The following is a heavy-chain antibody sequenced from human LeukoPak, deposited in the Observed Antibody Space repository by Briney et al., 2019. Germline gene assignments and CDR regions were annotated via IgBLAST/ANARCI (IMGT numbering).Heavy chain of an antibody. CDR3: ARRRYYGSGSYDY. CDR2: IYYSGST. CDR1: GGSISSSSYY. D-gene: IGHD3-10*01. J-gene: IGHJ4*02. Sequence: PSETLSLTCTVSGGSISSSSYYWGWIRQPPGKGLDWIGSIYYSGSTYYNPSLKSRVTISVDTSKNQFSLKLSSVTAADTAVYYCARRRYYGSGSYDYWGQGTLVTVSS. V-gene: IGHV4-39*01.